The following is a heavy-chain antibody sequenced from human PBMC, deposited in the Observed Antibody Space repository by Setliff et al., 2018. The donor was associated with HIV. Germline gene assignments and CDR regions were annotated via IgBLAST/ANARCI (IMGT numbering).Heavy chain of an antibody. CDR2: MYYTGST. D-gene: IGHD6-19*01. CDR3: ARDGGSSGWYFVLGYSDY. J-gene: IGHJ4*02. CDR1: GGSTDSGSYY. V-gene: IGHV4-39*02. Sequence: SETLSLTCTVSGGSTDSGSYYWAWIRQPPGKGLEWIGSMYYTGSTYYNPSLKSRVTISIDTSKNQFSLKLNSATAADTAMYYCARDGGSSGWYFVLGYSDYWGPGTLVTVS.